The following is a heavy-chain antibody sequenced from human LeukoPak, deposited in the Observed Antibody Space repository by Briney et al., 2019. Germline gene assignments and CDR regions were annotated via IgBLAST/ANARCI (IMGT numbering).Heavy chain of an antibody. V-gene: IGHV3-74*01. Sequence: GGSLRLSCAASGFAFSSYWMYWVRQAPGKGPVWVARINTDGSSLNYADSVKGRFTISRDNAKNTLYLQMNSLGAEDTAVYYCARRINYYDSSGYYYVRYFDSWGQGTLVAVSS. J-gene: IGHJ4*02. CDR1: GFAFSSYW. CDR3: ARRINYYDSSGYYYVRYFDS. CDR2: INTDGSSL. D-gene: IGHD3-22*01.